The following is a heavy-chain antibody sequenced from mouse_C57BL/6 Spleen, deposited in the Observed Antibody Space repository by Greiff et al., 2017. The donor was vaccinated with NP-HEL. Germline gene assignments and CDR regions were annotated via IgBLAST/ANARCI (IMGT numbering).Heavy chain of an antibody. Sequence: EVKVVESGGGLVQPKGSLKLSCAASGFSFNTYAMNWVRQAPGKGLEWVARIRSKSNNYATYYADSVKDRFTISRDDSESMLYLQMNNLKTEDTAMYYCVRQGYSNDYYAMDYWGQGTSVTVSS. CDR3: VRQGYSNDYYAMDY. CDR2: IRSKSNNYAT. V-gene: IGHV10-1*01. CDR1: GFSFNTYA. J-gene: IGHJ4*01. D-gene: IGHD2-5*01.